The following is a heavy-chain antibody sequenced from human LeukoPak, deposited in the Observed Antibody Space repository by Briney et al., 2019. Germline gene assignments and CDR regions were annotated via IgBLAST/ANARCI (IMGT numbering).Heavy chain of an antibody. D-gene: IGHD5-18*01. J-gene: IGHJ3*02. CDR2: IIPIFGTA. CDR1: GGTFSSYA. CDR3: ARLVDTAMVGAFDI. Sequence: SVKVSCKASGGTFSSYAISWVRQAPGQGLEWMGGIIPIFGTANYAQKFQGRVTITTDESTSTAYMELGSLRSEDTAVYYCARLVDTAMVGAFDIWGQGTMVTVSS. V-gene: IGHV1-69*05.